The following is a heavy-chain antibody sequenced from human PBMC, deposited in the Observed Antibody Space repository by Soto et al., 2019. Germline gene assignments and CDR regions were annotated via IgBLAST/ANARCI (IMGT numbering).Heavy chain of an antibody. Sequence: QLQLQESGPGLVKPSETLSLTCSVSGDSINSDNYYWGWIRQPPGKGLEWIGSIYYRGNTYYNPSLKTRATISIDKSKSQCSLKLNSVTAADSAVYFCARLEGLATIASYFDYWGQGTLVTVSS. CDR3: ARLEGLATIASYFDY. V-gene: IGHV4-39*01. D-gene: IGHD3-9*01. CDR2: IYYRGNT. J-gene: IGHJ4*02. CDR1: GDSINSDNYY.